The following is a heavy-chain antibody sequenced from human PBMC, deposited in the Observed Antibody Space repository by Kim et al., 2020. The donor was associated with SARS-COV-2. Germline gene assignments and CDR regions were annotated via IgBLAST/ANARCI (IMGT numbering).Heavy chain of an antibody. Sequence: QKLQGRVTMTTDTSTSTAYMELRSLRSDDTAVYYCARDYDILTGTLRSDYWGQGTLVTVSS. D-gene: IGHD3-9*01. CDR3: ARDYDILTGTLRSDY. V-gene: IGHV1-18*01. J-gene: IGHJ4*02.